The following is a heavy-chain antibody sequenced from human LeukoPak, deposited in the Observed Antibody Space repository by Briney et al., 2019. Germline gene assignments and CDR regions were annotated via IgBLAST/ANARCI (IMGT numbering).Heavy chain of an antibody. CDR2: IYTSGST. CDR3: AVGVVVPAAISPEYFQH. Sequence: SETLSLTCAVYGGSFSGYYWSWIRQPPGKGLEWIGRIYTSGSTNYNPPLKRRVTISVDTSKNQFSLKLSSVTAADTAVYYCAVGVVVPAAISPEYFQHWGQGTLVTVSS. D-gene: IGHD2-2*02. CDR1: GGSFSGYY. J-gene: IGHJ1*01. V-gene: IGHV4-4*08.